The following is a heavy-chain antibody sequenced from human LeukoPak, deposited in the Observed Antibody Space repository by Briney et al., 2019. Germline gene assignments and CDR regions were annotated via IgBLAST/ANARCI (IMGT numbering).Heavy chain of an antibody. CDR2: ISYDGSNK. CDR1: GFTFSSYA. J-gene: IGHJ4*02. V-gene: IGHV3-30-3*01. Sequence: GGSLRLSCAASGFTFSSYAMHWVRQAPGKGLEWVAVISYDGSNKYYADSVKGRFTISRDNSKNTLYLQMNSLRAEDTAVYYCARDYTYYYDSSGYFDYWGQGTLVTVSS. CDR3: ARDYTYYYDSSGYFDY. D-gene: IGHD3-22*01.